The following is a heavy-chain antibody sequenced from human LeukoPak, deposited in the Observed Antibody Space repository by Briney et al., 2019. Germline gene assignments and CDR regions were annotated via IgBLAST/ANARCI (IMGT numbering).Heavy chain of an antibody. Sequence: PSETLSLTCTVSGGSFSSSTYCWGWIRQPPGKGLEWIGNIYYSENTYYNASLKSRATLSADTSRKPFSLKLTSVTAADTAVYYCARRRLGGYFDYWGQGILVTVSS. CDR2: IYYSENT. CDR1: GGSFSSSTYC. D-gene: IGHD3-10*01. CDR3: ARRRLGGYFDY. V-gene: IGHV4-39*01. J-gene: IGHJ4*02.